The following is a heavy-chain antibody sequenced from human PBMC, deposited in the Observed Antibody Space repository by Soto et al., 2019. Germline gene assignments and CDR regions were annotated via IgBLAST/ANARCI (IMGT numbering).Heavy chain of an antibody. V-gene: IGHV3-30-3*01. CDR3: ARGGRVGCTGLEAFDI. D-gene: IGHD1-26*01. CDR2: ISYDGSNK. Sequence: QVQLVESGGGVVQPGRSLRLSCAASGFTFSSYAMHWVRQAPGKGLEWVAVISYDGSNKYYADSVKGRFTISRDNSKNTLYLQMNSLRAEDTAVYYCARGGRVGCTGLEAFDIWGHGTMVTVSS. J-gene: IGHJ3*02. CDR1: GFTFSSYA.